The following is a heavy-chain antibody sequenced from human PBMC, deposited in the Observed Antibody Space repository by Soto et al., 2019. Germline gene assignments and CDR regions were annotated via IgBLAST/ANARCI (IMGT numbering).Heavy chain of an antibody. CDR2: INPSGGST. CDR1: GYTFTSYY. J-gene: IGHJ6*02. Sequence: ASVKVSCKASGYTFTSYYMHWVRQAPGQGLEWMGIINPSGGSTSYAQKFQGRVTMTRDTSTSTVYMELSSLRSEDTAVYYCARALTIVVVPAAIRNYYYYGMDVWGQGTTVTVSS. D-gene: IGHD2-2*02. CDR3: ARALTIVVVPAAIRNYYYYGMDV. V-gene: IGHV1-46*01.